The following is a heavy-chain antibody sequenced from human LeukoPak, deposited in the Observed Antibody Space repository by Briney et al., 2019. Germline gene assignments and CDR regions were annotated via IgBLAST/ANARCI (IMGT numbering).Heavy chain of an antibody. Sequence: ASGPTLVKPTQTLTLTCTFSGFSLSTRGVGVGWFRQPPRKALEWLALIYWDDAKRYSPSLKNRLTITQDTSNEQVVLTMTNMDPVDTAPYYCAHTVTYSLGDAFDIWGQGTMVTVSS. CDR2: IYWDDAK. V-gene: IGHV2-5*02. D-gene: IGHD2-15*01. CDR1: GFSLSTRGVG. CDR3: AHTVTYSLGDAFDI. J-gene: IGHJ3*02.